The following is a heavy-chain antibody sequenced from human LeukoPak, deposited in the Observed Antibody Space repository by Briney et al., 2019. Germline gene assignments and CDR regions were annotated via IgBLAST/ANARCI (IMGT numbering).Heavy chain of an antibody. CDR2: ISNSGST. CDR3: GRDALVGYFSYYYMDV. CDR1: GVSISSHY. V-gene: IGHV4-59*11. Sequence: SETLSLTCTVSGVSISSHYWTWVRQSPVKGLEWVGDISNSGSTSYNPSLKSRVTISIGTSKNQFSLKLSSVTAADTAVYYCGRDALVGYFSYYYMDVWGKGTTVTVSS. D-gene: IGHD2-15*01. J-gene: IGHJ6*03.